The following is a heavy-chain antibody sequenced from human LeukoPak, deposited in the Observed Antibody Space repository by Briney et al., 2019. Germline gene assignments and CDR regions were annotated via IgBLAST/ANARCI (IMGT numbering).Heavy chain of an antibody. CDR2: INHSGST. D-gene: IGHD4-17*01. CDR3: ARGAPNTRLRCGDYGLFGY. J-gene: IGHJ4*02. CDR1: GGSFSGYY. Sequence: SETLSLTCAVYGGSFSGYYWSWIRQPPGKGLEWIGEINHSGSTNYNPSLKSRVTISVDTSKNQFSLKLSSVTAADTAVYYCARGAPNTRLRCGDYGLFGYWGQGTLVTVSS. V-gene: IGHV4-34*01.